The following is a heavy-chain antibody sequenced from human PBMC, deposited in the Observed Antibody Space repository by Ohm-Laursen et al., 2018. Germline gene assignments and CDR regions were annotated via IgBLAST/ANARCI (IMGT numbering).Heavy chain of an antibody. V-gene: IGHV3-53*01. CDR1: GFTVNNNY. J-gene: IGHJ4*02. CDR3: AITGGFWNY. Sequence: SLRLSCAASGFTVNNNYMSWVRQAPGKGLEWVSVIHSGGNTYYVDSVKGRFTISRDNSKNTLYLQMNILRADDTAVYYCAITGGFWNYWGQGTLVTVSS. CDR2: IHSGGNT. D-gene: IGHD3-10*01.